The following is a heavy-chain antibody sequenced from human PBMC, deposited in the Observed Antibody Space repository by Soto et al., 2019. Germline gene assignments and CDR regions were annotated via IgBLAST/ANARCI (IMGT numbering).Heavy chain of an antibody. J-gene: IGHJ6*03. D-gene: IGHD3-3*01. V-gene: IGHV3-21*01. CDR3: ARGGSRDFWSGYYKYYYMDV. CDR1: GFTFSSYS. CDR2: ISSSSNYI. Sequence: ESGGGLVTPGGSLRLSCAASGFTFSSYSMNWVRQAPGKGLEWVSSISSSSNYIYYADSVKGRFTISRDNAKNSLYLQMNSLRAEDTAIYYCARGGSRDFWSGYYKYYYMDVWGKGTTVTVSS.